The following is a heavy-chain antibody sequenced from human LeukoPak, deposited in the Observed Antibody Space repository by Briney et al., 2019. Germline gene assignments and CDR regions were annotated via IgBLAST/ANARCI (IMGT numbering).Heavy chain of an antibody. CDR1: GYTFTSYD. Sequence: ASVKVSCKASGYTFTSYDINWVRQATGQGLEWMGWMNPNSGNTGYAQKFQGRVTMTRNTSISTAYMELSSLGSEDTAVYYCAIRLNCSGGSCYSGIDYWGQGTLVTVSS. V-gene: IGHV1-8*01. CDR3: AIRLNCSGGSCYSGIDY. J-gene: IGHJ4*02. D-gene: IGHD2-15*01. CDR2: MNPNSGNT.